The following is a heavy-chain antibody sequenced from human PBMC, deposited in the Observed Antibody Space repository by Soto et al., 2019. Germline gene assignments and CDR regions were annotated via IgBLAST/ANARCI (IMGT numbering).Heavy chain of an antibody. V-gene: IGHV3-33*01. CDR2: RWYDGSNK. CDR3: ARDLGSSWTRPYGMDV. J-gene: IGHJ6*02. Sequence: QVQLVESGGGVVQPGRSLRLSCAASGFTFSSYGMHWVRQAPGKGLEWVAVRWYDGSNKYYADSVKGRFTISRDNSKNTLYLQMNSLRAEDTAVYYCARDLGSSWTRPYGMDVWGQGTTVTVSS. CDR1: GFTFSSYG. D-gene: IGHD6-13*01.